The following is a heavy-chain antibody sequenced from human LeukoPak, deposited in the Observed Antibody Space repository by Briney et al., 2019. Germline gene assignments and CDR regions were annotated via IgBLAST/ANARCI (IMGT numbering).Heavy chain of an antibody. J-gene: IGHJ4*02. CDR2: VSAGHHA. CDR3: VREARGYQYTYFDY. V-gene: IGHV3-13*01. Sequence: PGGSLRLSCTASGLTLGGHDMHWVRQTTGDGLEWVAAVSAGHHAFYAGSVRGRFTVSREDAKNSLFLQMNSLRAGDTAIYYCVREARGYQYTYFDYWGQGSLVTVSS. D-gene: IGHD5-18*01. CDR1: GLTLGGHD.